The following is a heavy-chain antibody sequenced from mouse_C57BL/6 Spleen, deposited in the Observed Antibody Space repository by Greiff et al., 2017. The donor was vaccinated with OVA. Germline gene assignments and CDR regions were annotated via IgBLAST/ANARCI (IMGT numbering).Heavy chain of an antibody. J-gene: IGHJ4*01. CDR2: IWGVGST. Sequence: VKLMESGPGLVAPSQSLSITCTVSGFSLTSYGVDWVRQSPGKGLEWLGVIWGVGSTNYNSALKSRLSISKDNSKSQVFLKMNSLQTDDTARYYCARRGSSGGAMDYWGQGTSVTVSS. CDR1: GFSLTSYG. CDR3: ARRGSSGGAMDY. V-gene: IGHV2-6*01. D-gene: IGHD1-2*01.